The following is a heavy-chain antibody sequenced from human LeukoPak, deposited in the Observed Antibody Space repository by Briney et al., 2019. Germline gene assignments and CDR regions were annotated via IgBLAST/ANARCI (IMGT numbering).Heavy chain of an antibody. CDR1: GFTFDDYA. J-gene: IGHJ4*02. Sequence: GGSLRLSCAASGFTFDDYAMHWVRQAPGKGLEWVSGISWNSGSIGYADSVKGRFTISRDNAKNSLYLQMNSLRAEDTAVYYCAAPGIAVAGTRAGIDYWGQGTLVTVSS. V-gene: IGHV3-9*01. CDR3: AAPGIAVAGTRAGIDY. D-gene: IGHD6-19*01. CDR2: ISWNSGSI.